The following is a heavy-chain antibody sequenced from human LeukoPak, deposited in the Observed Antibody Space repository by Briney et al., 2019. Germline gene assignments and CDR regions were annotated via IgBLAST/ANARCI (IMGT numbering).Heavy chain of an antibody. CDR1: GFTFSSYG. CDR3: AKVWTAYSDDYFDY. V-gene: IGHV3-23*01. Sequence: GGSLRLSCAASGFTFSSYGMSRVRQAPGKGLECVSSISGSGGSTNHADSVKGRFTISRDNSKHTLYLQMNSLRDEDTAVYYCAKVWTAYSDDYFDYWGQGTLVTVSS. D-gene: IGHD3/OR15-3a*01. J-gene: IGHJ4*02. CDR2: ISGSGGST.